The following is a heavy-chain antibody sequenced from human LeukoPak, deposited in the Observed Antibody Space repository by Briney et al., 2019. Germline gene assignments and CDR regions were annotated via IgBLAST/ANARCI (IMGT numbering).Heavy chain of an antibody. CDR3: AIWRDRGWFDP. CDR2: IYYTGST. V-gene: IGHV4-59*08. Sequence: SETLSLTCTVSRDSISNYYWNWIRQPPGKGLEWIGYIYYTGSTNYNPSLKSRVTISVDTSKNQFSLKLSSVTAADTAVYYCAIWRDRGWFDPWGQGTLVTVTS. J-gene: IGHJ5*02. CDR1: RDSISNYY. D-gene: IGHD3-16*01.